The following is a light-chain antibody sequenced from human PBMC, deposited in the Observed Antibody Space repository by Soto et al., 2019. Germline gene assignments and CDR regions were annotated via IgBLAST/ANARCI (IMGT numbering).Light chain of an antibody. J-gene: IGLJ3*02. Sequence: QTVVTQEPSLTVSPGWTVTLTCASSTGAVTSGYNPNWFQQKPGQAPRALIYSTSIKHSWTPARFSGSLLGGNAALTLSGVQPEDEAEYYCLLYNGGAWVFGGGTKVTVL. CDR3: LLYNGGAWV. CDR1: TGAVTSGYN. CDR2: STS. V-gene: IGLV7-43*01.